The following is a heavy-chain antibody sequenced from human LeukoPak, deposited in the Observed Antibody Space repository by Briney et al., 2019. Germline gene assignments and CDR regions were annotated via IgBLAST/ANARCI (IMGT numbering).Heavy chain of an antibody. D-gene: IGHD5-24*01. Sequence: SGGSLRLSCAASGFTVSSNYMSWVRQAPGKGLEWVSVIYSGGSTYYADSVKGRFTISRDNSKNTLYLQMNSLRAEDTAVYYCAREGEMGYYYYYGMDVWGQGTTVTVSS. CDR1: GFTVSSNY. V-gene: IGHV3-66*01. CDR3: AREGEMGYYYYYGMDV. J-gene: IGHJ6*02. CDR2: IYSGGST.